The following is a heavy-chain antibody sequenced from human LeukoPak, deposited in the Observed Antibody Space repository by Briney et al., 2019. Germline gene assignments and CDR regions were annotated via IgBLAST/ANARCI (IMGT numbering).Heavy chain of an antibody. J-gene: IGHJ4*02. CDR3: ARSRVGQPPGY. CDR1: GFTFSSYW. D-gene: IGHD2-15*01. CDR2: INSDGSST. V-gene: IGHV3-74*01. Sequence: RGSLRLSCAASGFTFSSYWMHWVRQAPGKGLVWVSRINSDGSSTSYADSVKGRFTISRDNAKNTLYLQMNSLRAEDTAVYYCARSRVGQPPGYWGQGTLVTVSS.